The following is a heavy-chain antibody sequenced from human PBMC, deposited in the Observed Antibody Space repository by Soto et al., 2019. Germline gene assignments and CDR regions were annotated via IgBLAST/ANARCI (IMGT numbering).Heavy chain of an antibody. CDR2: IHGTRSII. D-gene: IGHD3-16*01. CDR3: ARDARNADYDY. J-gene: IGHJ4*02. V-gene: IGHV3-48*02. Sequence: EVQLVESGGGLVQPGGSLKLSCAVSGFTFSSHAMNWVRQAPGKGLEWVAYIHGTRSIIYYADSVKGRFTISRDNAKNSLYLQMDSLRDEDTALYYCARDARNADYDYLGQGILVTVSS. CDR1: GFTFSSHA.